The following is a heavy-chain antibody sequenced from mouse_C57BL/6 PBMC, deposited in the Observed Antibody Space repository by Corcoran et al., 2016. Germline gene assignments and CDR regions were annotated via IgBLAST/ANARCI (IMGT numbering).Heavy chain of an antibody. J-gene: IGHJ3*01. D-gene: IGHD3-2*02. CDR3: ARSKTAQATLAWFAY. CDR2: INTYSGVP. V-gene: IGHV9-3*01. CDR1: GYTFTTYG. Sequence: QIQLVQSGPELKKPGETVKISCKASGYTFTTYGMSWVKQAPGKGLKWMGWINTYSGVPTYADDFKGRFAFSLETSASTAYLQINNVKNEDTATYFCARSKTAQATLAWFAYWGQGTLVTVSA.